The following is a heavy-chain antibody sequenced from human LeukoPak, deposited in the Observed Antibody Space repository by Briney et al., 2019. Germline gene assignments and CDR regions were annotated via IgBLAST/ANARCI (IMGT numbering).Heavy chain of an antibody. Sequence: SETLSLTCTVSGGSISSSSYYWGWIRQPPGRGLEWIGEINHSGSTNYNPSLKSRVTISVDTSKNQFSLKLSSVTAGDTAVYYCARVMGSSWFYYYYGMDVWGQGTTVTVSS. D-gene: IGHD6-13*01. CDR2: INHSGST. CDR1: GGSISSSSYY. CDR3: ARVMGSSWFYYYYGMDV. V-gene: IGHV4-39*07. J-gene: IGHJ6*02.